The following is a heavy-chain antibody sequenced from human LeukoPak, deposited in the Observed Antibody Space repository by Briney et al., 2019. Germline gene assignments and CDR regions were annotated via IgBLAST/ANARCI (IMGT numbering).Heavy chain of an antibody. J-gene: IGHJ4*02. D-gene: IGHD2-15*01. CDR3: ARDRLGGYYYFDY. CDR2: IWYDGSNK. CDR1: GFTFSSYG. Sequence: PGRSLRLSCAASGFTFSSYGMHWVRQAPGKGLEWVAVIWYDGSNKYYADSVKGRFTISRDNSKNTLYLQMNSLRAEDTAVYYCARDRLGGYYYFDYWGQGTLVTVSS. V-gene: IGHV3-33*01.